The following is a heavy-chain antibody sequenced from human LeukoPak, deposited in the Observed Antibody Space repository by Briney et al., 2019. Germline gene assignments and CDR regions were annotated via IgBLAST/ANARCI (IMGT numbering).Heavy chain of an antibody. CDR1: GGSFSGYY. Sequence: SETLSLTCAVYGGSFSGYYWSWIRQPPGKGLEWIGEINHSGSTNYNPSLKSRVTISVDTSKNHFSLKLSSVTAADTAVYYCARACSGGSCPYYFDYWGQGTLVTVSS. D-gene: IGHD2-15*01. CDR2: INHSGST. CDR3: ARACSGGSCPYYFDY. V-gene: IGHV4-34*01. J-gene: IGHJ4*02.